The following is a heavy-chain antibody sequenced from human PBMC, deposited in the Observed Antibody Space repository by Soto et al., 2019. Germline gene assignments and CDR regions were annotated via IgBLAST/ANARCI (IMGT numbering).Heavy chain of an antibody. CDR1: GFTFSNAW. CDR2: IKSKTDGGTT. Sequence: EVQLVESGGGLVKPGGSLRLSCAASGFTFSNAWMSWVRQAPGKGLEWVGRIKSKTDGGTTDYAAPVKGRFTISRDDLKNALYLQMDSLKTEDTAVYDCTTNHGDVVVVAATSRWEYFQHWGQGTLVTVSS. J-gene: IGHJ1*01. CDR3: TTNHGDVVVVAATSRWEYFQH. D-gene: IGHD2-15*01. V-gene: IGHV3-15*01.